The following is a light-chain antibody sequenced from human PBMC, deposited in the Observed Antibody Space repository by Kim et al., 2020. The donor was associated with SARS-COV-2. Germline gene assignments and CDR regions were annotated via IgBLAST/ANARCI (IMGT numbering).Light chain of an antibody. Sequence: GQSVTISCTGTNSDVGGYNYVSWYQQQPGKAPKPVIDEVSRRPSGVPDRFSGSKSGNAASLTVSGLQAEDEADYYCSSYAGSNKWVFGGGTQLTVL. CDR1: NSDVGGYNY. CDR3: SSYAGSNKWV. J-gene: IGLJ3*02. V-gene: IGLV2-8*01. CDR2: EVS.